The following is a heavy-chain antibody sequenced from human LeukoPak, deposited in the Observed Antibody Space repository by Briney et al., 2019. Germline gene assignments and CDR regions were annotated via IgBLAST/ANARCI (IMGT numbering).Heavy chain of an antibody. CDR1: GGSISSGSYY. V-gene: IGHV4-31*03. D-gene: IGHD5-18*01. Sequence: SQTLSLTCTVSGGSISSGSYYWSWLRQHPGTGLEWIGYIYYSGSTYYNPSLKSRVTISVDTSKNQFSLKLSSVTAADTAVYYCARDRHGVVTAMVIPTWGQGTLVTVSS. CDR2: IYYSGST. J-gene: IGHJ4*02. CDR3: ARDRHGVVTAMVIPT.